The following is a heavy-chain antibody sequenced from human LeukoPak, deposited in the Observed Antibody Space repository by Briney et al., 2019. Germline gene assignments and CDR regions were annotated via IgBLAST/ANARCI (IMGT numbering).Heavy chain of an antibody. Sequence: SETLSLTCAVYGGSFSGYYWSWIRQPPGKGLEWIGEINHSGSTNYNPSLKSRVTISVDTSKNQFSLKLSSVTAADTAVYYCARGVRNWFDPWGQGTLVTVSS. CDR3: ARGVRNWFDP. V-gene: IGHV4-34*01. CDR1: GGSFSGYY. CDR2: INHSGST. D-gene: IGHD3-10*01. J-gene: IGHJ5*02.